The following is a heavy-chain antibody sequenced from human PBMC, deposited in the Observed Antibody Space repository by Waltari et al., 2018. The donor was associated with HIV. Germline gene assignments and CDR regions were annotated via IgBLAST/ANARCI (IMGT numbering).Heavy chain of an antibody. CDR1: GFNLKIYD. J-gene: IGHJ3*01. Sequence: QVHVVESGGGVVQPGGSLRLSCTASGFNLKIYDIHWVRQAPGRGQEWVAGRRYDGSREYYGDSVKGRFIISRDNSKNTIFLEMTTLRQEDTAKYRCAKDGAPGRDAVFDIWGQGTMVTVS. CDR3: AKDGAPGRDAVFDI. V-gene: IGHV3-30*02. D-gene: IGHD1-26*01. CDR2: RRYDGSRE.